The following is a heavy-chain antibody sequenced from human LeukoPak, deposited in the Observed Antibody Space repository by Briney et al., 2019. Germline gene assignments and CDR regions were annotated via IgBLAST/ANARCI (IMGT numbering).Heavy chain of an antibody. Sequence: PGGSLRLSCAASGFTFSHHGMHWVRQAPGKGLEGVAFIRNDGSNNYYADSVKGRFTISRDNSKNTLYLQMNSLRAEDTAVYYCAKASAMIVVVSKHFDYWGQGTLVTVSS. D-gene: IGHD3-22*01. CDR1: GFTFSHHG. J-gene: IGHJ4*02. CDR2: IRNDGSNN. CDR3: AKASAMIVVVSKHFDY. V-gene: IGHV3-30*02.